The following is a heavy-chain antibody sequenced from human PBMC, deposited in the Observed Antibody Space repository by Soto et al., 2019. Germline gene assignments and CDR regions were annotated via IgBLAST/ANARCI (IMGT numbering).Heavy chain of an antibody. CDR1: GGTFSSYA. Sequence: SVKVSCKASGGTFSSYAISWVRQAPGQGLEWMGGIIPIFGTANYAQKFQGRVTTTADKSTSTAYMELSSLRSEDTAVYYCARSGDTRDGYNLYFDYWGQGTLVTVSS. D-gene: IGHD5-12*01. CDR2: IIPIFGTA. CDR3: ARSGDTRDGYNLYFDY. V-gene: IGHV1-69*06. J-gene: IGHJ4*02.